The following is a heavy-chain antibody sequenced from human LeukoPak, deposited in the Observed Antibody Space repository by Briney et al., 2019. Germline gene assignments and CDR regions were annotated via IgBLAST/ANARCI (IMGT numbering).Heavy chain of an antibody. Sequence: KPGGSLRLSCAASGFTFSSYGMSWVRQAPGKGLEWIGYIYYSGSTNYNPSLKSRVTISVDTSKNQFSLKLSSVTAADTAVYYCARAKDDFWSGYPATVWFDPWGQGTLVTVSS. J-gene: IGHJ5*02. V-gene: IGHV4-59*01. CDR3: ARAKDDFWSGYPATVWFDP. CDR2: IYYSGST. D-gene: IGHD3-3*01. CDR1: GFTFSSYG.